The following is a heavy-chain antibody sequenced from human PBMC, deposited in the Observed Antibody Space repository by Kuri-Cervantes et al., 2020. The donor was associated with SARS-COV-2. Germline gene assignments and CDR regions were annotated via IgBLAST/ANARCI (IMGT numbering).Heavy chain of an antibody. CDR1: GGSFSGYY. CDR2: INHSGST. J-gene: IGHJ6*03. D-gene: IGHD6-13*01. CDR3: ARVRGSHYYYYYMDV. V-gene: IGHV4-34*01. Sequence: SQTLSLTCAVYGGSFSGYYWSWIRQPPGKGLEWIGEINHSGSTNYNPSLESRVTISVDTSKNQFSLKLSSVTAADTAVYYCARVRGSHYYYYYMDVWGKGTTVTVSS.